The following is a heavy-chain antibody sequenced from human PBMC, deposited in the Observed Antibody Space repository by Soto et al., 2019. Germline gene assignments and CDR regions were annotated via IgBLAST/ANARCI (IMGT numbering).Heavy chain of an antibody. D-gene: IGHD3-3*01. J-gene: IGHJ4*02. CDR1: GYTFTGYY. CDR2: INPNSGGT. Sequence: GASVKVSCKASGYTFTGYYMHWVRQAPGQGLEWMGWINPNSGGTNYAQKFQGWVTMTRDTSISTAYMELSRLRSDDTAVYYCARSTITIFGVVNNPFDYWGQGTLVTVSS. V-gene: IGHV1-2*04. CDR3: ARSTITIFGVVNNPFDY.